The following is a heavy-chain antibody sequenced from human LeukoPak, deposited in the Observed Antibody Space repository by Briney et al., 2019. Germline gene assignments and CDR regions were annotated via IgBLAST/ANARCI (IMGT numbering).Heavy chain of an antibody. CDR2: ISSSSSII. J-gene: IGHJ2*01. CDR3: ARDPLAYWYFDL. D-gene: IGHD2-21*01. CDR1: GFTFSSYE. V-gene: IGHV3-21*01. Sequence: PGGSLRLSCAASGFTFSSYEMNWVRQAPGKGLEWVSSISSSSSIIYYADSVKGRFTISRDNAKNSLYLQMNSLRVEDTAVYYCARDPLAYWYFDLWGRGTLVTVSS.